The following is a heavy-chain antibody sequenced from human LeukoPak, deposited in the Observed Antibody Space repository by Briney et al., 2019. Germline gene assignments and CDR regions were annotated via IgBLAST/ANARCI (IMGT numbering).Heavy chain of an antibody. CDR2: ISSSSSYI. V-gene: IGHV3-21*01. J-gene: IGHJ6*03. CDR3: ARLRSTSLYYMDV. Sequence: GGSLRLSCAASGFTFSSYSMNWVRQAPGKGLEWVSSISSSSSYIYYADSVKGRFTISRDNAKNSLYLQMNSLRAEDTAVYYCARLRSTSLYYMDVWGKGTTVTVSS. CDR1: GFTFSSYS. D-gene: IGHD2-2*01.